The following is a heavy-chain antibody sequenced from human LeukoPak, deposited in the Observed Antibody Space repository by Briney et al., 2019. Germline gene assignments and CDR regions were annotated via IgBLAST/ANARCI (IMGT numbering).Heavy chain of an antibody. D-gene: IGHD3-3*01. CDR3: ASRLRFLEWLLPSDDDAFDI. CDR1: GGSISSGGYY. J-gene: IGHJ3*02. Sequence: SETLSLTCTVSGGSISSGGYYWSWIRQHPGKGLEWIGYIYYSGSTYYNPSLKSRVTISVDTSKNQFSLKLSSVTAADTAVYYCASRLRFLEWLLPSDDDAFDIWGQGTMDTVSS. CDR2: IYYSGST. V-gene: IGHV4-31*03.